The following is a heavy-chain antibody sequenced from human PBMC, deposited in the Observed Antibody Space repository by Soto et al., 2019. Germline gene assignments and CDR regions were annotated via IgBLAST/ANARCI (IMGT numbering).Heavy chain of an antibody. CDR2: ISGSGGST. CDR1: GFTFTSYA. V-gene: IGHV3-23*01. J-gene: IGHJ4*02. D-gene: IGHD6-13*01. Sequence: EVQLLESSGGLVQPGGSLRLSCAASGFTFTSYAMNWVRQAPGKGLEWVSTISGSGGSTFYAGSVEGRFTISRDNSNNTLYVQMDSLTVEDTAVYYCVKDVTVFPAAGRRLESWGQGTLVTVSS. CDR3: VKDVTVFPAAGRRLES.